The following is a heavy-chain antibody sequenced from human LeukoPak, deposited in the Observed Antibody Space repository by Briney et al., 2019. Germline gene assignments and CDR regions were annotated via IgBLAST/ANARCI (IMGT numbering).Heavy chain of an antibody. D-gene: IGHD2-15*01. CDR1: GGSFSGYY. J-gene: IGHJ6*03. V-gene: IGHV4-34*01. Sequence: SETLSLTCAVYGGSFSGYYWSWIRQPPGKGLEWIGEINHSGSTNYNPSLKSRVTISVDTSKNQFSLKLSSVTAADTAVYYCARKRVGHVVVVAASYYYYYMDVWGKGTTVTVSS. CDR3: ARKRVGHVVVVAASYYYYYMDV. CDR2: INHSGST.